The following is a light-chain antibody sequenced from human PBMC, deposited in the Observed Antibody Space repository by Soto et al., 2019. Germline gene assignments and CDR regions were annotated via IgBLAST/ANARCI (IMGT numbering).Light chain of an antibody. J-gene: IGLJ2*01. CDR3: SSYTSSVTAI. Sequence: QSALTQPASVSGSTGQSITISCTGTSNDVGGYNYVSWFQQHPGKAPELMIYGVSNRPSGVSNRFSGSKSGNTASLTISGLQAEDEADYYCSSYTSSVTAIFGGGTKVTVL. CDR1: SNDVGGYNY. CDR2: GVS. V-gene: IGLV2-14*01.